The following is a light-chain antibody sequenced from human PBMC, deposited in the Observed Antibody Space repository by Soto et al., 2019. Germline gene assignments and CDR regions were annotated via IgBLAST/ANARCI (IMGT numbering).Light chain of an antibody. Sequence: EIVLTQSPGTLSLSPGGRATLSCRASQSMSNNLAWYQQKPGQAPRLLIYGASTRTTGIPARFSGSGSGTDFTLTISRLEPEDFAVYYCQQYGSSPRTFGQGTKVDIK. CDR1: QSMSNN. J-gene: IGKJ1*01. CDR2: GAS. V-gene: IGKV3-20*01. CDR3: QQYGSSPRT.